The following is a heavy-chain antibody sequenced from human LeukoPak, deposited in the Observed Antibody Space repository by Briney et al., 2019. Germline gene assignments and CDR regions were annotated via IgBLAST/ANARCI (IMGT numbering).Heavy chain of an antibody. CDR2: IKKDGSEK. CDR3: ARSPYCSSTSCYYFDY. CDR1: GFTFSRYW. J-gene: IGHJ4*02. V-gene: IGHV3-7*01. D-gene: IGHD2-2*01. Sequence: GGSLRLSCAASGFTFSRYWMGWVRQAPGKGLEWVANIKKDGSEKYYVDSVKGRFTISRDNAKNSLYLQMNSLRAEDTAVYYCARSPYCSSTSCYYFDYWGQGTLVTVSS.